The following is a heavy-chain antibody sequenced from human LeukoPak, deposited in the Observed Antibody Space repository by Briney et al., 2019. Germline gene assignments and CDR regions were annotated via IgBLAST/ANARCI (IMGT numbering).Heavy chain of an antibody. CDR1: GGSISRDY. CDR3: ASLMVYGIEMYV. J-gene: IGHJ6*02. D-gene: IGHD2-8*01. V-gene: IGHV4-4*09. CDR2: IHSRGTT. Sequence: SETLSLTCTVSGGSISRDYWSWIRQPPGKTLEDIRYIHSRGTTNYNPSLESRLIISLDTATNQFSLELSPVTAADTAVYSCASLMVYGIEMYVWGQGHTIIVSS.